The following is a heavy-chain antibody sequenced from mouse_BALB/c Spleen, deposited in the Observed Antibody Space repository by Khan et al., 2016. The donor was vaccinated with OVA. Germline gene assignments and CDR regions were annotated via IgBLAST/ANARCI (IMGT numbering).Heavy chain of an antibody. J-gene: IGHJ4*01. V-gene: IGHV1S137*01. D-gene: IGHD1-1*01. Sequence: QVQLKQSGPELVRPGVSVKISCKGSGYTFTDYGMHWVRQSPAKSLEWLGVITTYSGDTNYNQQFKGKATMTVDKSSSTAYMELARLTSEDSAIYYCARWTLRLDYWGQGTSVTVSA. CDR3: ARWTLRLDY. CDR1: GYTFTDYG. CDR2: ITTYSGDT.